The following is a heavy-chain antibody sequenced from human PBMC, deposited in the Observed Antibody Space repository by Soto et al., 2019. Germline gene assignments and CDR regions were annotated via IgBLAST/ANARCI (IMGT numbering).Heavy chain of an antibody. CDR3: ARDKIAAYYYYGMDV. CDR1: GFTFSSYS. V-gene: IGHV3-21*01. CDR2: ISSSSSYI. D-gene: IGHD6-13*01. J-gene: IGHJ6*02. Sequence: LRLSCAASGFTFSSYSMNWVRQAPGKGLEWVSSISSSSSYIYYADSVKGRFTISRDNAKNSLYLQMNSLRAEDTAVYYCARDKIAAYYYYGMDVWGQGTTVTVSS.